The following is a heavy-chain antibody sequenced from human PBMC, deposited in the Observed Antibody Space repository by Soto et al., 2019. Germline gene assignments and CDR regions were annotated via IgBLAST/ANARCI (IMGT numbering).Heavy chain of an antibody. CDR2: IYYSGST. CDR3: ARGLPSSPSLFDY. V-gene: IGHV4-59*01. CDR1: GGSISSYY. Sequence: QVQLQESGPGLVKPSETLSLTCTVSGGSISSYYWSWIRQPPGKGLEWIGYIYYSGSTNYNPSLKSRGTISVDTSKNQLPLKLSSVTAADTAVDYCARGLPSSPSLFDYWGQGTLVTVSS. D-gene: IGHD6-13*01. J-gene: IGHJ4*02.